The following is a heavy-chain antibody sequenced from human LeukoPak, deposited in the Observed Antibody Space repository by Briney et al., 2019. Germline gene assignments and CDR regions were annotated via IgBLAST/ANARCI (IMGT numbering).Heavy chain of an antibody. V-gene: IGHV4-4*09. D-gene: IGHD3-9*01. CDR1: GGCISGNS. J-gene: IGHJ6*03. CDR3: ARRNYDILTGYYNGGYYSYYYMAV. Sequence: PSETLSLTCTVSGGCISGNSWSWIRQPPGKGLEWIGYIYTDGSSDYNPSLKSRVTISVDTSKNQFSLKLSSVTAADTAVYYCARRNYDILTGYYNGGYYSYYYMAVWGKGATVTVSS. CDR2: IYTDGSS.